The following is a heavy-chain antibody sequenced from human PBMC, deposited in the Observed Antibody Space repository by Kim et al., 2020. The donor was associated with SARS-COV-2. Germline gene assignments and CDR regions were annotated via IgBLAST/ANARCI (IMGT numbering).Heavy chain of an antibody. CDR2: ISYDGKNI. J-gene: IGHJ4*02. V-gene: IGHV3-30*18. CDR1: GFTFSSYG. Sequence: GGSLRLSCAASGFTFSSYGMHWVRQAPGKGLEWVAVISYDGKNIYYGEAVKGRFTISRDNSKNTLDLQIHSLRVEDTAVYYCAKEDAVAAVGGFDCWGRGTLNTVS. D-gene: IGHD6-25*01. CDR3: AKEDAVAAVGGFDC.